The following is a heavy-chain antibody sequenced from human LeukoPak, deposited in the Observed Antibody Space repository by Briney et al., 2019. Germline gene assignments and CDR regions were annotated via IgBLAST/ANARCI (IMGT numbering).Heavy chain of an antibody. V-gene: IGHV3-23*01. CDR1: GFTFSNYG. D-gene: IGHD6-13*01. Sequence: GGSLRLSCAASGFTFSNYGMSWVRQAPGRGLEWVSGIGGSGGDTYYADSVKGRFTISRDNSRNTLYLQMNSLRAEDTALYYCAKDFFGSGSSWYNYFDYWGQGTLVTVSS. CDR2: IGGSGGDT. CDR3: AKDFFGSGSSWYNYFDY. J-gene: IGHJ4*02.